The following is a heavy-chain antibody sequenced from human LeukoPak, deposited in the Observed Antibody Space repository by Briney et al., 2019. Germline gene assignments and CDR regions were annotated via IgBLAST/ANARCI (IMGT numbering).Heavy chain of an antibody. CDR3: ARWPMVRGGDY. V-gene: IGHV3-15*01. J-gene: IGHJ4*02. CDR2: IKSKTDGGTT. D-gene: IGHD3-10*01. Sequence: GGSLRLSCAASGFTFSNAWMSWVRQAPGKGLEWIGRIKSKTDGGTTDYAAPVKGRFTISRDDSKNTLYLQMNSLRDEDTAVYYCARWPMVRGGDYWGQGTLVTVSS. CDR1: GFTFSNAW.